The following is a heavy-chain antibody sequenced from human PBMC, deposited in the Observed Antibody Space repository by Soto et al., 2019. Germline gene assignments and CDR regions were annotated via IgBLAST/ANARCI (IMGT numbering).Heavy chain of an antibody. CDR1: GYTFTSYD. D-gene: IGHD2-8*02. J-gene: IGHJ2*01. Sequence: QVQLVQSGAEVKKPGASVKVSCKASGYTFTSYDINWVRQAAGQGLEWIGWMNPNSGKAVYAQKFQGRVTMAGNTSISTAYMELSSLRSDDTAVYFCARGLVVLSATYWYFDLWGRGTLVTVSS. V-gene: IGHV1-8*01. CDR3: ARGLVVLSATYWYFDL. CDR2: MNPNSGKA.